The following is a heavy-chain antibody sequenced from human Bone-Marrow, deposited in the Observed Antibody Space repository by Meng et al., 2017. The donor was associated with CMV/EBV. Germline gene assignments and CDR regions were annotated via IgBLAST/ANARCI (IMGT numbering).Heavy chain of an antibody. CDR1: GGSISSSSYY. J-gene: IGHJ5*02. CDR2: IYYSGST. D-gene: IGHD3-3*01. V-gene: IGHV4-39*06. CDR3: ARRPHQGVVMPQFDP. Sequence: SETLSLTCTVSGGSISSSSYYWDWIRQPPGKGLEWIGSIYYSGSTYYNPSLKSRVTISVDTSKNQATLKLSSATAADTAVYYGARRPHQGVVMPQFDPWGQGTLVPVSS.